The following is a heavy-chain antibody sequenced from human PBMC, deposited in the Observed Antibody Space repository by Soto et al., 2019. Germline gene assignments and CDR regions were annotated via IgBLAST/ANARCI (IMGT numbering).Heavy chain of an antibody. CDR3: VRRHVSATGIDWFDP. CDR1: GYTFTSYG. J-gene: IGHJ5*02. D-gene: IGHD6-13*01. CDR2: INAANGDT. Sequence: ASVKVSCKASGYTFTSYGIHWVRLAPGQRLEWMGWINAANGDTKYSPKFQGRVTITRDTSASTAYMELSSLRSEDTAVYYCVRRHVSATGIDWFDPWGQGTLVTV. V-gene: IGHV1-3*01.